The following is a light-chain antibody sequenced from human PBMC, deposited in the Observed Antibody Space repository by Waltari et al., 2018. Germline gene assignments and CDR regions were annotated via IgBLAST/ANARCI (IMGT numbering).Light chain of an antibody. CDR1: QSISSS. Sequence: DIQMTQSPSSLSASVGDRVTITCRASQSISSSLNWYQQKPGKDPKLLIYAASSLQSVVPSRFSGSGSGTDFTLTISSLQPEDFATYYCQQSYSTSWTFGQGTKVEIK. J-gene: IGKJ1*01. CDR2: AAS. CDR3: QQSYSTSWT. V-gene: IGKV1-39*01.